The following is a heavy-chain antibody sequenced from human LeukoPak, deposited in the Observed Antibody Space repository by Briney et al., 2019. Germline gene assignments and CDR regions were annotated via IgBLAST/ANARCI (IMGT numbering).Heavy chain of an antibody. CDR3: AKDRITMVRGVPTFDP. Sequence: PGGSLRLSCAASGFTFSSYGMHWVRQAPGKGLEWVAVIWYDGSNKYYADSVKGRFTISRDNSKNTLYLQMNSLRAEDTAAYYCAKDRITMVRGVPTFDPWGQGTLVTVSS. V-gene: IGHV3-33*06. CDR2: IWYDGSNK. CDR1: GFTFSSYG. J-gene: IGHJ5*02. D-gene: IGHD3-10*01.